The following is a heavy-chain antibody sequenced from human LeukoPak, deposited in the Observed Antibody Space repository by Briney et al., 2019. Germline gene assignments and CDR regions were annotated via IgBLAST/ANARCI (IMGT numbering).Heavy chain of an antibody. CDR3: ARRRYPDGSGSLSYGMDV. CDR2: IWYDGSNK. Sequence: GGSLRLSCAASGLTFSSYGMHWVRQAPGKGLEWVAVIWYDGSNKYYGDSVKGRFAISRDNSKNTLYLQMNSLRAEDTAVYFCARRRYPDGSGSLSYGMDVWGQGTTVTVSS. D-gene: IGHD3-22*01. V-gene: IGHV3-33*01. J-gene: IGHJ6*02. CDR1: GLTFSSYG.